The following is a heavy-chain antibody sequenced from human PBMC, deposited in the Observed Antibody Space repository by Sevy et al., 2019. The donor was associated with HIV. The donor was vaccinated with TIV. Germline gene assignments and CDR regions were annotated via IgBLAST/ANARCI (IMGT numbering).Heavy chain of an antibody. D-gene: IGHD3-22*01. J-gene: IGHJ4*02. CDR2: IYYSGST. CDR3: ARGADSSGYSDY. Sequence: SETLSLTCTVSGGSISSYYWSWIRQPPGKGLEWIGYIYYSGSTNYNPSLKSRVTISVDTSKNQFSLKLSSVTAADTAVYYCARGADSSGYSDYWGKGTLVTVSS. V-gene: IGHV4-59*01. CDR1: GGSISSYY.